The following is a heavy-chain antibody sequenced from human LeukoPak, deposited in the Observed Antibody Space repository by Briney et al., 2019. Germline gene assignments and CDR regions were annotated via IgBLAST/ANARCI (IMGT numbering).Heavy chain of an antibody. CDR3: ARVRPGVLLRSSLDY. D-gene: IGHD1-26*01. CDR1: GFTFSSHS. J-gene: IGHJ4*02. CDR2: ISSSSSYI. V-gene: IGHV3-21*01. Sequence: GGSLRLSCAASGFTFSSHSMNWVRQAPGKGLEWVSSISSSSSYIYYADSVKGRFTISRDNAKNSLYLQMNSLRAEDTAVYYCARVRPGVLLRSSLDYWGQGTLVTVSS.